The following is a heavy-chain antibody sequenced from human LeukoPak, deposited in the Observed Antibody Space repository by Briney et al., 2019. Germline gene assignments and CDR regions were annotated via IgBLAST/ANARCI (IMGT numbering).Heavy chain of an antibody. Sequence: PGGSLRLSCAASGFTFSSYGMHWVRQAPGKGLEWVAVISYDGSNKYYADSVKGRFTISRDNSKNTLYLQMNCLRGEDTAVYYCTKETTDYYDSGDWGQGILVTVSS. CDR3: TKETTDYYDSGD. CDR1: GFTFSSYG. J-gene: IGHJ4*02. CDR2: ISYDGSNK. V-gene: IGHV3-30*18. D-gene: IGHD3-22*01.